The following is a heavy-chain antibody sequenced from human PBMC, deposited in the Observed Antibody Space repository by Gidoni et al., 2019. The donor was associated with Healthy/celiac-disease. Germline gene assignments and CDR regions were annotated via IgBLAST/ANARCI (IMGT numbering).Heavy chain of an antibody. CDR3: ARAPDYGDYGGFDY. J-gene: IGHJ4*02. Sequence: EVQLVESGGGVVRPGGSLRLSRAASGFTFDDYGMSWVRHAPGKGLEWVSGINGNGGSTGYADSVKGRFTISRDNAKNSLYLQMNRLRAEDTALYYCARAPDYGDYGGFDYWGQGTLVTVSS. V-gene: IGHV3-20*04. CDR2: INGNGGST. D-gene: IGHD4-17*01. CDR1: GFTFDDYG.